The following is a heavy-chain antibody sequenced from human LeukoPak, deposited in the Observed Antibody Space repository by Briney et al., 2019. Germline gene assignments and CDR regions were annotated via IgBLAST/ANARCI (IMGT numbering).Heavy chain of an antibody. CDR1: GFTFSSYS. CDR2: ISGSSGYI. D-gene: IGHD2-15*01. CDR3: ARDGYCSGGSCYLPRNYYYYYMDV. V-gene: IGHV3-21*01. Sequence: KAGGSLRLSCAASGFTFSSYSMNWVRQAPGKGLEWVSFISGSSGYIYYADSVKGRFTISRDNAKKSLYLQMNSLRAEDTAVYYCARDGYCSGGSCYLPRNYYYYYMDVWGKGTTVTVSS. J-gene: IGHJ6*03.